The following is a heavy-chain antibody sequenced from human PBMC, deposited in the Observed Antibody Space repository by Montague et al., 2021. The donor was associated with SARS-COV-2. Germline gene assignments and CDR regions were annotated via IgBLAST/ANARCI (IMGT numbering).Heavy chain of an antibody. CDR3: ARGGHQLRFGLDV. CDR2: IHHTGST. Sequence: SETPSLTCAVYGGSFSGYYWSWIRQPPGKGLEWIGQIHHTGSTIYKPSLKSRVTISEDTSKNQFSLKMTSVTAADTAVYYCARGGHQLRFGLDVWGQGTTVTVSS. D-gene: IGHD3-16*01. J-gene: IGHJ6*02. CDR1: GGSFSGYY. V-gene: IGHV4-34*01.